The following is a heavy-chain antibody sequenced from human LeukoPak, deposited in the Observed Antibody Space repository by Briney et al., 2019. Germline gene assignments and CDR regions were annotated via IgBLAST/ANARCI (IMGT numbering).Heavy chain of an antibody. Sequence: SETLSLTCTVSGGSFSSYYWSWIRQPPGKGLEGIGYIYYSGSTNYNPSLKGRVAMSVATSKDQFSLRLSSVTAADTAVYYCARDFGVRDGYTGYWFFDLWGRGTLVTVSS. CDR2: IYYSGST. V-gene: IGHV4-59*01. D-gene: IGHD5-24*01. CDR1: GGSFSSYY. CDR3: ARDFGVRDGYTGYWFFDL. J-gene: IGHJ2*01.